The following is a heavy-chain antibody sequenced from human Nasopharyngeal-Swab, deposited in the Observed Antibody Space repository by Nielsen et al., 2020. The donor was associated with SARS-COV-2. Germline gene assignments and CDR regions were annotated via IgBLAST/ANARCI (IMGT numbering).Heavy chain of an antibody. J-gene: IGHJ3*02. CDR2: ISAYNGNT. CDR3: ATGVCGGDCYPAQHDAFDI. D-gene: IGHD2-21*02. V-gene: IGHV1-69*13. CDR1: GGTFSSYA. Sequence: SVKVSCKASGGTFSSYAISWVRQAPGQGLEWMGWISAYNGNTNYAQKLQGRVTITADESTSTAYMELSSLRSEDTAVYYCATGVCGGDCYPAQHDAFDIWGQGTMVTVSS.